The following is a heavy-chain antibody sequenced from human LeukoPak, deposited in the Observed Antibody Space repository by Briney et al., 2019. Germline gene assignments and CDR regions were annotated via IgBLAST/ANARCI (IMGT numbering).Heavy chain of an antibody. V-gene: IGHV1-8*01. CDR1: GYTFTYND. J-gene: IGHJ4*02. D-gene: IGHD2-15*01. CDR2: MNPGTANT. Sequence: GASVKVSGKASGYTFTYNDINWVRQATGQGLEWMGWMNPGTANTGYSQKFQGRLAMTADTSINTAYMELSGLTSEDTAVYYCARGRAAADWGQGTLVTVSS. CDR3: ARGRAAAD.